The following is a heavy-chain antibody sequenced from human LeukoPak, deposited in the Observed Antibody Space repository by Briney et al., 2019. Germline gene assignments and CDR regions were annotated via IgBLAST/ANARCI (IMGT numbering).Heavy chain of an antibody. CDR3: AKSSSGWYLDSSFDY. CDR2: ISYDGSNK. D-gene: IGHD6-19*01. CDR1: GFTFSNYG. V-gene: IGHV3-30*18. J-gene: IGHJ4*02. Sequence: GGSLRLSCAASGFTFSNYGMHWVRQAPGKGLEWVAVISYDGSNKYYADSVKGRFTISRDNSKNTLYLQMNSLRAEDTAVYYCAKSSSGWYLDSSFDYWGQGTLVTVSS.